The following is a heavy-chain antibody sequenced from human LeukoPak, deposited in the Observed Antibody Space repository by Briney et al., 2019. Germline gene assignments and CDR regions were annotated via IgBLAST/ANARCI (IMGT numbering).Heavy chain of an antibody. V-gene: IGHV4-59*12. Sequence: SETLSLTCTVSGGSISSYYWSWIRQSPGKGLEWLGYIYYSGSTNYNPSLKSRVTISIDTSKNQFSLKLSSVTAADTAVYYCARDRDYGDFDYWGQGTLVTVSS. CDR2: IYYSGST. CDR1: GGSISSYY. D-gene: IGHD4-17*01. J-gene: IGHJ4*02. CDR3: ARDRDYGDFDY.